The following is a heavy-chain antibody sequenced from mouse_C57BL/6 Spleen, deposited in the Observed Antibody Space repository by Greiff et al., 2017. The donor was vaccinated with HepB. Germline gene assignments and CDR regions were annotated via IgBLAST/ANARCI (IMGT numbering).Heavy chain of an antibody. CDR3: ARYDYDDYAMDY. CDR1: GFTFSDYG. Sequence: EVKLVESGGGLVKPGGSLKLSCAASGFTFSDYGMHWVRQAPEKGLEWVAYISSGSSTIYYADTVKGRFTLSRDNAKNTLFLQMTSLRSEDTDMYYCARYDYDDYAMDYWGQGTSVTVSS. V-gene: IGHV5-17*01. CDR2: ISSGSSTI. D-gene: IGHD2-4*01. J-gene: IGHJ4*01.